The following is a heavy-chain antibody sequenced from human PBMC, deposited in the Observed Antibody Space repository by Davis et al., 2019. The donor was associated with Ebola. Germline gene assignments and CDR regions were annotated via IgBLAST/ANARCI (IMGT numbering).Heavy chain of an antibody. D-gene: IGHD2-2*01. CDR1: GYTFTAYY. CDR3: ARAYIVVVPAAIAGYGMDV. Sequence: ASVKVSCKTSGYTFTAYYMHWVRQAPGQGLEWMAWINPNSGGTNYAQKFQGRVTMTRDTSISTAYMELSRLRSDDTAVYYCARAYIVVVPAAIAGYGMDVWGQGTTVTVSS. CDR2: INPNSGGT. V-gene: IGHV1-2*02. J-gene: IGHJ6*02.